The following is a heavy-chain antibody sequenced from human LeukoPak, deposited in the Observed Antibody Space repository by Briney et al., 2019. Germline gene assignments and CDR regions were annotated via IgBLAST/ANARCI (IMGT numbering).Heavy chain of an antibody. CDR2: IYYNGNP. V-gene: IGHV4-39*01. CDR1: GCSISSSSYY. CDR3: ARHICDAGSCYSFDY. J-gene: IGHJ4*02. Sequence: SETLSLNCAVSGCSISSSSYYWSWIRQPPGKGQEWIGTIYYNGNPYYNPSLKRRVTISVDTRKNQLSLSLGSVTAADTAVYYCARHICDAGSCYSFDYWGQGTLVTVSS. D-gene: IGHD2-15*01.